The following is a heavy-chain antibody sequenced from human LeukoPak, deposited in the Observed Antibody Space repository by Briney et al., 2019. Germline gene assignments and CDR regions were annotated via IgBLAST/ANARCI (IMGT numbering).Heavy chain of an antibody. CDR1: GFTFSNAW. CDR3: TTGFITVDGAFDI. Sequence: TGGSLRLSCAASGFTFSNAWMSWVRQAPGKGLEWVGRIKSKTDGGTTDYAAPVKGRFTISRDDSKNTLYLQMNSLKTEDTAVYYCTTGFITVDGAFDIWGQGTMVTVSS. J-gene: IGHJ3*02. D-gene: IGHD3-22*01. CDR2: IKSKTDGGTT. V-gene: IGHV3-15*01.